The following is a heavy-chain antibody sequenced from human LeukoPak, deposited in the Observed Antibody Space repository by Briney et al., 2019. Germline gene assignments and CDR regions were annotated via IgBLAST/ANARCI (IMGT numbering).Heavy chain of an antibody. Sequence: ASVKVSGNASGYTFTSPYIHRVRQAPRQGLEWMGIINLSHGGTSIAHKFKGRVTMSRDTSTSTFYMEVSSLRSEVTAVYYCVRDPQRYSSRWTDLNYYYYHGMDVWGQGTTVTVSS. V-gene: IGHV1-46*01. CDR1: GYTFTSPY. CDR2: INLSHGGT. D-gene: IGHD6-13*01. CDR3: VRDPQRYSSRWTDLNYYYYHGMDV. J-gene: IGHJ6*02.